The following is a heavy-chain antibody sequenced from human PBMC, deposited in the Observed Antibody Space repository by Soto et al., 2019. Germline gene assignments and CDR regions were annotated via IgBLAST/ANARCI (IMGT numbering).Heavy chain of an antibody. CDR3: ARRDQNWFDP. Sequence: QLQLQESGPGLVKPSETLSLTCTVSGGSISSSSYYWGWIRQPPGQGLEWIGSIYYSGSTYYNPSLKRRDTISVDMSKNQVSLKLSSVTAADTAVYYCARRDQNWFDPWGQGTLGTISS. J-gene: IGHJ5*02. CDR1: GGSISSSSYY. V-gene: IGHV4-39*01. CDR2: IYYSGST.